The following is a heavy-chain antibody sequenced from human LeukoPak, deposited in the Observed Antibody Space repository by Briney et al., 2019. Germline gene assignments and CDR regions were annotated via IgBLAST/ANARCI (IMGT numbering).Heavy chain of an antibody. CDR3: ARGMDSSGWFWFDP. V-gene: IGHV6-1*01. J-gene: IGHJ5*02. CDR1: GDSVSSNSAA. D-gene: IGHD6-19*01. CDR2: TYYRSKWYN. Sequence: SQTLSLTCAISGDSVSSNSAAWNWIRQSPSRGLEWLGRTYYRSKWYNDYAVSVRSRITIKPDTSKNQFSLQLNSVTPEDTAVYYCARGMDSSGWFWFDPWGQGTLVTVSS.